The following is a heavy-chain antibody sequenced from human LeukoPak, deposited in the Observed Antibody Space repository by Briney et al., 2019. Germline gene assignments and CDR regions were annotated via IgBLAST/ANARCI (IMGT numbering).Heavy chain of an antibody. CDR1: GGSISSGGYY. J-gene: IGHJ4*02. CDR3: ARYGGNSVGNYYFDY. Sequence: SETLSLTCPVSGGSISSGGYYWSWLRQQPGKGLDWISYIYYSRSTYYNPSLKSPVTISVDTSKNQFSLKLSSVTAAATAAYYWARYGGNSVGNYYFDYWGQGTLVSVSS. CDR2: IYYSRST. D-gene: IGHD4-23*01. V-gene: IGHV4-31*01.